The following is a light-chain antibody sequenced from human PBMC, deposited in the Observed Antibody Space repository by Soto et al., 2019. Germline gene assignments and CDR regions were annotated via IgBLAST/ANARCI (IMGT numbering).Light chain of an antibody. CDR1: SSNIGAGYD. CDR2: GNS. Sequence: VLTQPPSVSGAPGQRVTISCSGSSSNIGAGYDVHWYQQLPGTAPKLLIYGNSNRPSGVPDRFSGSKSGTSASLAITGLQAEDEADYYCQSYDSSLSGSVVFGGGTKLTVL. J-gene: IGLJ2*01. CDR3: QSYDSSLSGSVV. V-gene: IGLV1-40*01.